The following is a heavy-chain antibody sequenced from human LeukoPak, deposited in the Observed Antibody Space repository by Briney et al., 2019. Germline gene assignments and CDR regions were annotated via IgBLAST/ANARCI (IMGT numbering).Heavy chain of an antibody. CDR2: ISSSGSTI. D-gene: IGHD6-13*01. Sequence: GGSLRLSCAASGFTFSDYYVSWIRQAPGKGLEWVSYISSSGSTIYYADSVKGRFTISRDNAKNSLYLQMNSLRAEDTAVYYCARVGGGYSSSYMKWHFDYWGQGTLVTVSS. CDR1: GFTFSDYY. J-gene: IGHJ4*02. V-gene: IGHV3-11*01. CDR3: ARVGGGYSSSYMKWHFDY.